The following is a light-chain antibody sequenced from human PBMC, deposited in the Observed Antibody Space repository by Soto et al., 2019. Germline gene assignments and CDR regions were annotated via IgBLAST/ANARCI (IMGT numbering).Light chain of an antibody. J-gene: IGLJ2*01. CDR2: KDS. Sequence: SYELTQPPSVSVSPGQTARITCSGDALPKQYAYWYQQKPGQAPVLVIYKDSERPSGIPERFSGPSSGTTVTLTISGVQAEDDADYHCQSADSSGTYVVFGGGTKVTVL. V-gene: IGLV3-25*03. CDR1: ALPKQY. CDR3: QSADSSGTYVV.